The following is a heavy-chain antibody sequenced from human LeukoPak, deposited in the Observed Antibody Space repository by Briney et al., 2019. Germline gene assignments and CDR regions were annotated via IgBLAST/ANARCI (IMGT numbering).Heavy chain of an antibody. CDR3: VRDLGTIVAGYYFDY. Sequence: ASEKVSCKGSGSAFTNYGISWVRQATGQRPERMGWISLYKSNTNTAQTIQGRVTMTTDTSTNTAYMELRSLTSDDTAVYYSVRDLGTIVAGYYFDYWGQGTLVTVSS. D-gene: IGHD2-21*01. J-gene: IGHJ4*01. V-gene: IGHV1-18*04. CDR1: GSAFTNYG. CDR2: ISLYKSNT.